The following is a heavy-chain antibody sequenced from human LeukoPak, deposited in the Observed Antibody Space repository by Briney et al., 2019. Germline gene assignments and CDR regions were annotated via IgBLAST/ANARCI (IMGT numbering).Heavy chain of an antibody. D-gene: IGHD6-13*01. Sequence: GGSLRLSCAASGFTFSSYAMSWVRQAPGEGLEWVSFIYSDNTHYSDSVKGRFTISRDNAKNSLYLQMNSLRAEDTAVYYCARATAIAAAKASWYFDYWGQGTLVTVSS. CDR2: IYSDNT. CDR1: GFTFSSYA. CDR3: ARATAIAAAKASWYFDY. J-gene: IGHJ4*02. V-gene: IGHV3-21*01.